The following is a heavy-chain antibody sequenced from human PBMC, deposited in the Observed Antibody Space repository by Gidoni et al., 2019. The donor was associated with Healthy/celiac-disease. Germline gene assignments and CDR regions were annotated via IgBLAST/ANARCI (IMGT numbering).Heavy chain of an antibody. CDR3: ARVPTSGYDYYFDY. J-gene: IGHJ4*02. V-gene: IGHV4-59*01. CDR1: GGSISSYY. CDR2: IYYSGST. Sequence: QVQLQESGPGLVKPSETLSLTCTVSGGSISSYYWSWIRQPPGKGLEWIGYIYYSGSTNYNPSLKSRVTISVDTSKNQFSLKLSSVTAADTAEYYCARVPTSGYDYYFDYWGQGTLVTVSS. D-gene: IGHD5-12*01.